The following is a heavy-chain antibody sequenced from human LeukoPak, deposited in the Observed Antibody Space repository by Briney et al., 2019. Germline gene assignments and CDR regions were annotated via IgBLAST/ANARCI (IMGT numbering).Heavy chain of an antibody. CDR2: TYSGGST. J-gene: IGHJ4*02. CDR3: ARGGGDYYDSSGYDDY. CDR1: GFTVSSNY. Sequence: PGGSLSLSSAASGFTVSSNYMNWVRQAPGKGLEWVSGTYSGGSTYYADSLKGRFTISRHNSQHTLYLQMSSLRAEDTAVYYCARGGGDYYDSSGYDDYWGQGTLVTVSS. D-gene: IGHD3-22*01. V-gene: IGHV3-53*04.